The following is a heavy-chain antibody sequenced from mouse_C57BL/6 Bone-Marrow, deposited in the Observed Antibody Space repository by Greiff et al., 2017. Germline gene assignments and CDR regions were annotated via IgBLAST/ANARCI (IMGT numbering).Heavy chain of an antibody. CDR1: GYTFTDYN. J-gene: IGHJ4*01. CDR3: ALYYYGSSYYARDY. CDR2: INPNNGGT. V-gene: IGHV1-18*01. D-gene: IGHD1-1*01. Sequence: EVQLQQSGPELVKPGASVKIPCKASGYTFTDYNMDWVKQSHGKSLAWIGDINPNNGGTIYNQKFKGKATLTVDKSSSTAYMELRSLTSEDTAVYYCALYYYGSSYYARDYWGQGTSVTVSS.